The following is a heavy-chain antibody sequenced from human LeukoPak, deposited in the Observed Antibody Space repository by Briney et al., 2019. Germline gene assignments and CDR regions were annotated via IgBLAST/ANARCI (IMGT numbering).Heavy chain of an antibody. CDR1: GGSITTYY. Sequence: SETLSLTCTVSGGSITTYYWSWIRQPPGKGLEWIGYIYYSGNTNYNPSLKSRVTMSVDTSKNQFSLRLSSVTAADTAVYYCTRGGELMNFWGQGTLVTVSS. CDR2: IYYSGNT. J-gene: IGHJ4*02. D-gene: IGHD1-26*01. CDR3: TRGGELMNF. V-gene: IGHV4-59*08.